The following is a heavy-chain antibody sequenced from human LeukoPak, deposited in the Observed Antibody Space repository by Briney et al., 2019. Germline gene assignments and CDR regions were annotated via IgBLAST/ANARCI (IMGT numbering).Heavy chain of an antibody. D-gene: IGHD5-12*01. CDR3: AREGGYGGVFGY. Sequence: GGSLRLSCAASGFTFSRYWMSWVRQAPGKGLEWVANIKQDGSQKYYVDSVKGRFTISRDNPKNSLYLQMNSLRAEDTAVYYCAREGGYGGVFGYWGREAWSPSPQ. J-gene: IGHJ4*02. V-gene: IGHV3-7*05. CDR2: IKQDGSQK. CDR1: GFTFSRYW.